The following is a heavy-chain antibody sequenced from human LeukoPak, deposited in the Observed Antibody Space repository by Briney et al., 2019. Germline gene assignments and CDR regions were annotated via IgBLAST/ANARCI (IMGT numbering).Heavy chain of an antibody. CDR2: MNPNSGNT. J-gene: IGHJ6*03. CDR3: ARERAAATPVTRKYYYYMDV. V-gene: IGHV1-8*01. CDR1: GYTFTSYD. D-gene: IGHD2-15*01. Sequence: ASVKVSCKASGYTFTSYDINWVRQATGQGLEWMGWMNPNSGNTGYAQKFQGRVTMTRNTSISTAYMELSSLRSEDTAVYYCARERAAATPVTRKYYYYMDVWGKGTTVTVSS.